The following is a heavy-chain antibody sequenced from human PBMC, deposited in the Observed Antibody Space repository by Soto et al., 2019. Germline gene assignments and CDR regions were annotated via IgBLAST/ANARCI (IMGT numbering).Heavy chain of an antibody. CDR3: ATHPERLAKIGWFDP. J-gene: IGHJ5*02. D-gene: IGHD1-1*01. CDR2: IYYTGTT. Sequence: PSETLSLTCTVSGGSISSYYWSWIRRPPGKGLEWIGYIYYTGTTNYNPSLKSRVTISVDNAKNSLYLQMNSLRAEDTAVYYCATHPERLAKIGWFDPWGQGTLVTVSS. V-gene: IGHV4-59*08. CDR1: GGSISSYY.